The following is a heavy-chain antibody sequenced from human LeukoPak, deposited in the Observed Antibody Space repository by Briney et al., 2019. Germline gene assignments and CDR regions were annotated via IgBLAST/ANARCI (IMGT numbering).Heavy chain of an antibody. D-gene: IGHD2-15*01. CDR1: GFTFSCYA. CDR2: ISGSGGST. J-gene: IGHJ4*02. CDR3: AKTIVVVAATGFDY. Sequence: GGYLSLYCAAYGFTFSCYAMSWVRQAPGQGLEWVSAISGSGGSTYYADSVKGRFTITRDNSKNTLYLQMNSLRAEDTAVYYCAKTIVVVAATGFDYWGQGTLVTVSS. V-gene: IGHV3-23*01.